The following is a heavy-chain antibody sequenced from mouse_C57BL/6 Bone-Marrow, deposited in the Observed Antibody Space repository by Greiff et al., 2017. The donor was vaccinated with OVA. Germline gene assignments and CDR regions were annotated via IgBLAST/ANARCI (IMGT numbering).Heavy chain of an antibody. CDR3: TDSNYPYAMDY. Sequence: VHVKQSGAELVRPGASVKLSCTASGFNIKDDYMHWVKQRPEQGLEWIGWIDPENGDTEYASKFQGKATITADTSSNTAYLQLSSLTSEDTAVYYCTDSNYPYAMDYWGQGTSVTVSS. CDR2: IDPENGDT. J-gene: IGHJ4*01. D-gene: IGHD2-5*01. CDR1: GFNIKDDY. V-gene: IGHV14-4*01.